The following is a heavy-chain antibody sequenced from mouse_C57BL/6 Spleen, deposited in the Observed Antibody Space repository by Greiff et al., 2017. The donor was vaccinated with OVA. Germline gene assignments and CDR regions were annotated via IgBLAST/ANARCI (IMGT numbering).Heavy chain of an antibody. CDR1: GFTFSSYT. J-gene: IGHJ2*01. CDR2: ISGGGGNT. Sequence: DVQLVESGGGLVKPGGSLKLSCAASGFTFSSYTMSWVRQTPEKRLEWVATISGGGGNTYYPDSVKGRFTITRDNAKNTLYLQMSSLRSEDTALYYCARHEGFDYWGQGTTLTVSS. CDR3: ARHEGFDY. V-gene: IGHV5-9*01.